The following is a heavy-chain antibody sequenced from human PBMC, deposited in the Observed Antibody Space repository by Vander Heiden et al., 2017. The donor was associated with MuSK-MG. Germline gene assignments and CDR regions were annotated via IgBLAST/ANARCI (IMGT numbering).Heavy chain of an antibody. CDR1: GGSIRSGGYY. V-gene: IGHV4-31*03. CDR2: IYYSGST. J-gene: IGHJ4*02. D-gene: IGHD3-22*01. Sequence: QLQLQESCPGLVQPSQTLSLTCTVSGGSIRSGGYYWSWIRQHPGKGLEWIGYIYYSGSTYYNPSLKSRVTISVDTSKNQFSLKLRSVTAADTAVYYCARVSRSGYHGPIDYWGQGTLVTVSS. CDR3: ARVSRSGYHGPIDY.